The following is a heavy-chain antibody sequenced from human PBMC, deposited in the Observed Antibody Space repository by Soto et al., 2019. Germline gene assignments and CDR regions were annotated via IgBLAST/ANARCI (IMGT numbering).Heavy chain of an antibody. Sequence: GGSLRLSCVASGFTISTYAIHWVRQGPGNGLDWVAVISNDGTKKYFVDSVKGRFTISRDNSNNKMYLQIDSLRLADTAVYYCVKEEEYMTGCPEYWGQGTRVTVSS. CDR1: GFTISTYA. CDR2: ISNDGTKK. J-gene: IGHJ4*02. V-gene: IGHV3-30-3*01. CDR3: VKEEEYMTGCPEY. D-gene: IGHD3-9*01.